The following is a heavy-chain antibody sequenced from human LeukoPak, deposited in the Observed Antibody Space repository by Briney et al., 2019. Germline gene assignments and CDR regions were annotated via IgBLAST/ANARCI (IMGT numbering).Heavy chain of an antibody. J-gene: IGHJ5*02. CDR1: GFTFSSYG. CDR3: AKGPHVYCSSTSCQGFDP. Sequence: GGSLRLSCAASGFTFSSYGMHWVRQAPGKGLEWVAFIRYDGSNKYYADSVKGRFTISRDNSKNTLYLQMNSLRAEDTAVYYCAKGPHVYCSSTSCQGFDPWGQGTLVTVSS. CDR2: IRYDGSNK. V-gene: IGHV3-30*02. D-gene: IGHD2-2*01.